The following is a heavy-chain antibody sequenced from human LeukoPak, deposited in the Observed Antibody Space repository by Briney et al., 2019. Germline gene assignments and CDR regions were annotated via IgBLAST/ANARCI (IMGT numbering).Heavy chain of an antibody. D-gene: IGHD6-19*01. V-gene: IGHV3-23*01. CDR2: ISGSGGST. CDR1: GFTFSSYA. Sequence: PGGSLRLPCAASGFTFSSYAMSWVRQAPGKGLEWVSAISGSGGSTYYADSVKGRFTISRDNSKNTLYLQMNSLRAEDTAVYYCAEVGSGWPEANYWGQGTLVTVSS. CDR3: AEVGSGWPEANY. J-gene: IGHJ4*02.